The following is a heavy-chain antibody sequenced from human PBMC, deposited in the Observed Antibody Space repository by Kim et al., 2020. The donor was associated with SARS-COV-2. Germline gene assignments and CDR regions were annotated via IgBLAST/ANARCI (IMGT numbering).Heavy chain of an antibody. CDR2: IIPILGIA. CDR3: ARSDASAFFDY. V-gene: IGHV1-69*04. J-gene: IGHJ4*02. CDR1: GGTFSSYA. D-gene: IGHD2-8*01. Sequence: SVKVSCKASGGTFSSYAISWVRQAPGQGLEWMGRIIPILGIANYAQKFQGRVTITADKSTSTAYMELSSLRSEDTAVYYCARSDASAFFDYWGQGTLVTVSS.